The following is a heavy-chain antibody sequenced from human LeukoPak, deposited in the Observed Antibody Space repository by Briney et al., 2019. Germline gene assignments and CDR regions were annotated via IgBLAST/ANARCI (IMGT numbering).Heavy chain of an antibody. V-gene: IGHV3-30*02. Sequence: GGSRRLARAASGLTLSRYGMHWVRQAQGKGLGWVAFIRYDGSNKYYADSVKGRFTISRDNSKNTLYLQMNSLRAEDTAVYFCAKDRGGFNWFDPWGQGTLVTVSS. D-gene: IGHD3-10*01. J-gene: IGHJ5*02. CDR2: IRYDGSNK. CDR1: GLTLSRYG. CDR3: AKDRGGFNWFDP.